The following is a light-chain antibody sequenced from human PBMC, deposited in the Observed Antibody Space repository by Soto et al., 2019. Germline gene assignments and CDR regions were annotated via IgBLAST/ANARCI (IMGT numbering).Light chain of an antibody. V-gene: IGKV1-6*01. J-gene: IGKJ1*01. Sequence: AIQLTQSPSSLSASVGDRVTITYRASQGIAKDLGWYQQKPGKAPRLLIFGASFLQSGVPSRFSGSGSGTDFTLTINGLQPEDFSTYYCLQNYYSVRTFGQGTKVEIK. CDR2: GAS. CDR3: LQNYYSVRT. CDR1: QGIAKD.